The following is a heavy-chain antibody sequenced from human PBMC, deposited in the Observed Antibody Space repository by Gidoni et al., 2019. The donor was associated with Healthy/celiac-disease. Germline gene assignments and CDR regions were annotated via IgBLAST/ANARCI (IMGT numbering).Heavy chain of an antibody. D-gene: IGHD5-12*01. Sequence: QVQLQQWGAGLLKPSETLSLTGAVYGGSFSGYYWSWIRQPPGKGLEWSGEINHSGSTHYNPSLKSRVTISVDTSKNQFSLKLSSVTAADTAVYYCARGFPRGLRHDAFDIWGQGTMVTVSS. CDR1: GGSFSGYY. V-gene: IGHV4-34*01. CDR3: ARGFPRGLRHDAFDI. J-gene: IGHJ3*02. CDR2: INHSGST.